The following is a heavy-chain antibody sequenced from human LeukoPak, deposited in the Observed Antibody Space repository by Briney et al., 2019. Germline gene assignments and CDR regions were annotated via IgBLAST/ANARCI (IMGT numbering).Heavy chain of an antibody. D-gene: IGHD3-22*01. Sequence: PSQTLSLTCAVSGGSISSDYYYWSWIRQPPGKGLEWIGYIHHSGNTYYNPSLKSRLIISVDTSKNQFSLKLTSVTSADTAVYYCAREGDSSGYYREDAFDIWGQGTMVTVSS. V-gene: IGHV4-30-4*08. CDR2: IHHSGNT. CDR1: GGSISSDYYY. J-gene: IGHJ3*02. CDR3: AREGDSSGYYREDAFDI.